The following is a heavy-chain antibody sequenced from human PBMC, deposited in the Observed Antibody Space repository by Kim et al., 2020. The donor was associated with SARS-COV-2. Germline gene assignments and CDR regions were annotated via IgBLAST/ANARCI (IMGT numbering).Heavy chain of an antibody. D-gene: IGHD3-10*01. Sequence: GWSLRLSCAASGFTFSSYAMHWVRQAPGKGLEWVAVISYDGSNKYYADSVKGRFTISRDNSKNTLYLQMNSLRAEDTAVYYCARGVIIPTDAFDIWGQGTMVTVSS. CDR1: GFTFSSYA. CDR3: ARGVIIPTDAFDI. J-gene: IGHJ3*02. CDR2: ISYDGSNK. V-gene: IGHV3-30*04.